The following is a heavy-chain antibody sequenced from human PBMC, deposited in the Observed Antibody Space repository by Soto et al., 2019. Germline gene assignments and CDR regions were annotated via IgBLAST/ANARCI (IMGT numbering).Heavy chain of an antibody. V-gene: IGHV4-4*07. J-gene: IGHJ4*02. CDR3: ARVPNLGYCSGGSCLGYYFDY. CDR1: GGSISSYY. D-gene: IGHD2-15*01. Sequence: TLSLTCTVSGGSISSYYWSWIRQPAGKGLEWIGRIYTSGSTNYNPSLKSRVTMSVDTSKNQFSLKLSSVTAADTAVYYCARVPNLGYCSGGSCLGYYFDYWSQGTLVTVSS. CDR2: IYTSGST.